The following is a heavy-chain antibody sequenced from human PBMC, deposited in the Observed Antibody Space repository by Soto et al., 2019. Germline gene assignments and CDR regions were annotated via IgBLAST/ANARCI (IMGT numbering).Heavy chain of an antibody. D-gene: IGHD3-22*01. CDR3: ARGPDRSGFYLFDY. Sequence: GASVKVSCKASGGTFSNHAVSWVRQAPGQGPEWMGGIIPLSGTTNYVEKFQGRVTIAADESMTTVYMELSSLRYEDTAVYYCARGPDRSGFYLFDYWGQGTLVTVSS. CDR2: IIPLSGTT. V-gene: IGHV1-69*13. J-gene: IGHJ4*02. CDR1: GGTFSNHA.